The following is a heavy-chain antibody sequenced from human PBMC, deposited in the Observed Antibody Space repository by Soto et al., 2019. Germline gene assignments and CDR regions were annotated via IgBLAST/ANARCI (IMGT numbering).Heavy chain of an antibody. V-gene: IGHV4-59*08. D-gene: IGHD2-21*01. CDR3: ARHSGPLGSYSRNWFDP. J-gene: IGHJ5*02. CDR1: GGSISSYY. Sequence: QVQLQESGPGLVKPSETLSLTCTVSGGSISSYYCCWVRQPPRKGLEWIGYTYYSGSTNYNPSLMSRDTIAVDTSKNQSSLKLSSGAAADTAVYYCARHSGPLGSYSRNWFDPWGQGTLVTVSS. CDR2: TYYSGST.